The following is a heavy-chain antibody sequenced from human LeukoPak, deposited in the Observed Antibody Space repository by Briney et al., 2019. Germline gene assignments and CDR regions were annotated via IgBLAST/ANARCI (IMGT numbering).Heavy chain of an antibody. CDR3: ARGSSSRMDYYMDV. D-gene: IGHD6-13*01. J-gene: IGHJ6*03. CDR1: GGSISSGGYS. V-gene: IGHV4-30-4*07. Sequence: SQTLSLTCAVSGGSISSGGYSWTWIRQPPGKGLECIGHIYYSGSTYYNPSLKSRVTISVDTSKNQFSLKLSSVTAADTAVYFCARGSSSRMDYYMDVWGKGTTVTVSS. CDR2: IYYSGST.